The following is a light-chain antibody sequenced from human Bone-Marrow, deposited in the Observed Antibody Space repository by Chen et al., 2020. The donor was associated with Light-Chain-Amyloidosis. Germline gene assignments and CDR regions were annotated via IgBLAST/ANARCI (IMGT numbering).Light chain of an antibody. V-gene: IGLV1-51*02. CDR3: ATWDSSLTVWM. Sequence: QSVLTQPPSVSVAPGQKVTISCSGSNSNIGINYVSWYQQLPGTSPKLLIYVNNQRPSEIPDRFSGSKSGTSATLGVAGLQTGDEADYYCATWDSSLTVWMFGGGTKLTVL. CDR1: NSNIGINY. J-gene: IGLJ3*02. CDR2: VNN.